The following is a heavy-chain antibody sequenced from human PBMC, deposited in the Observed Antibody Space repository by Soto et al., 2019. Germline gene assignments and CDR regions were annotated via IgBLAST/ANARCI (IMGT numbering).Heavy chain of an antibody. D-gene: IGHD6-19*01. J-gene: IGHJ6*02. V-gene: IGHV1-18*01. Sequence: QVQLVQSGAEVKKPGASVKVSCKASGYTFTSYGISWVRQAPGQGREWMGWISAYNGNTNYAQKLQGRVTMTTDTSTSTAYMELRSLRSDDTAVYYCAREGRIFEQRLAHYYYYGMDVWGQGTTVTVSS. CDR1: GYTFTSYG. CDR3: AREGRIFEQRLAHYYYYGMDV. CDR2: ISAYNGNT.